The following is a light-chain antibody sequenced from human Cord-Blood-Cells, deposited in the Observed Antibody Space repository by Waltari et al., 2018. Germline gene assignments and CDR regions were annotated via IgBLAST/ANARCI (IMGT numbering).Light chain of an antibody. CDR1: PSVSSN. CDR2: GAS. Sequence: EIVMTQSPATLYVSQGERATLSCRASPSVSSNLAWYQQKPGQAPRLLIYGASTRATGIPARFSGSGSGTEFTLTISSLQSEDFAVYYCQQYNNWPPWTFGQGTKVEIK. J-gene: IGKJ1*01. V-gene: IGKV3-15*01. CDR3: QQYNNWPPWT.